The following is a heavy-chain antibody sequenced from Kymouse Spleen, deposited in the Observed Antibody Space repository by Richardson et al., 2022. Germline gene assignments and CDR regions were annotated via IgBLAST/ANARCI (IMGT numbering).Heavy chain of an antibody. J-gene: IGHJ4*02. CDR3: TTYDFWSGPFDY. Sequence: EVQLVESGGGLVKPGGSLRLSCAASGFTFSNAWMSWVRQAPGKGLEWVGRIKSKTDGGTTDYAAPVKGRFTISRDDSKNTLYLQMNSLKTEDTAVYYCTTYDFWSGPFDYWGQGTLVTVSS. CDR1: GFTFSNAW. D-gene: IGHD3-3*01. V-gene: IGHV3-15*01. CDR2: IKSKTDGGTT.